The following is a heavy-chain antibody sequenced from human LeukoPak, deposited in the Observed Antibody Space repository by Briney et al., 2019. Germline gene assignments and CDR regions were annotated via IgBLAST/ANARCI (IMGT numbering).Heavy chain of an antibody. Sequence: SETLSLTCAVYGGSFSGYYWSWIRQPPGKGLEWIGEINHSGSTNYNPSLKSRVTISVDTSKNQFSLKLSSVTAADTAVYYCARARVGSIYYYYYYYMDVWGKGTTVTVSS. CDR3: ARARVGSIYYYYYYYMDV. D-gene: IGHD1-26*01. J-gene: IGHJ6*03. V-gene: IGHV4-34*01. CDR2: INHSGST. CDR1: GGSFSGYY.